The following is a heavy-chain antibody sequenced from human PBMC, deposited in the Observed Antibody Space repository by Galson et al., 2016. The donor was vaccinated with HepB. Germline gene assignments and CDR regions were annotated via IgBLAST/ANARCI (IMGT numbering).Heavy chain of an antibody. J-gene: IGHJ3*01. V-gene: IGHV1-3*04. D-gene: IGHD2-15*01. CDR1: GYTFTSYA. CDR3: ATSVDVEVDDAFDF. CDR2: INNDSGYT. Sequence: SVKVSCKASGYTFTSYAMQWVRRAPGQGLEWMGWINNDSGYTKYSQKFQGRVTITRDTAATTAYLDLSTLRSEDTAVYYCATSVDVEVDDAFDFWGPGTLVTVS.